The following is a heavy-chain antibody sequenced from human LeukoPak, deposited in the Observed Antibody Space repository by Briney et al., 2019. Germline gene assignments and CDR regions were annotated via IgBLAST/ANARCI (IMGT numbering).Heavy chain of an antibody. D-gene: IGHD3-10*01. Sequence: GGSLRLSCAASGFTCSSYAMHWVRQAPGKGLEWVAVISYDGSNKYYADSVKGRFTITRANSKNTLYLQMNSLRAEDTAVYHCARVVPPTDYGSGSYFWDPYYFDYWGQGTLVTVSS. CDR3: ARVVPPTDYGSGSYFWDPYYFDY. V-gene: IGHV3-30*04. CDR2: ISYDGSNK. CDR1: GFTCSSYA. J-gene: IGHJ4*02.